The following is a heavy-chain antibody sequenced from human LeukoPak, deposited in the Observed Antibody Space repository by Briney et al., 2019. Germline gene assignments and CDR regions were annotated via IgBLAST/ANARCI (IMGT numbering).Heavy chain of an antibody. CDR1: GLTFSSYA. CDR2: ISGSGGST. Sequence: PGGSLRLSCAASGLTFSSYAMTWVRQAPGKGLEWVSAISGSGGSTYYADSVKGRFTISRDNSKNTLYLQMSSLRDEDTAVYYCAKDESAMDVWGQGTTVTVSS. J-gene: IGHJ6*02. CDR3: AKDESAMDV. V-gene: IGHV3-23*01.